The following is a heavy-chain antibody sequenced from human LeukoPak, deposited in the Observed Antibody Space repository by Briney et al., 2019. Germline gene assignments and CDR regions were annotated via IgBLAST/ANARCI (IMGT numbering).Heavy chain of an antibody. CDR2: INPNSGGT. D-gene: IGHD2-2*01. CDR1: GYTFTGYY. J-gene: IGHJ6*02. CDR3: ARDHCVSSVCYEDYYYGMDV. V-gene: IGHV1-2*02. Sequence: GASVKVSCKASGYTFTGYYMYWVRQAPGQGLEWMGWINPNSGGTNYAQKFQGRVTMTRDTSISTGHMELSRLRSDDTAVYFCARDHCVSSVCYEDYYYGMDVWGRGTTVTVSS.